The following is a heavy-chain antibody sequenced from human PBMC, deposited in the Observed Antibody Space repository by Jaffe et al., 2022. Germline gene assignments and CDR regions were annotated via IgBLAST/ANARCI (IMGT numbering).Heavy chain of an antibody. Sequence: EVQLVESGGGLVQPGRSLRLSCAASGFTFDDYAMHWVRQAPGKGLEWVSGISWNSGSIGYADSVKGRFTISRDNAKNSLYLQMNSLRAEDTALYYCAKDLVPYDFWSGYYNPGGFDYWGQGTLVTVSS. CDR2: ISWNSGSI. D-gene: IGHD3-3*01. V-gene: IGHV3-9*01. CDR3: AKDLVPYDFWSGYYNPGGFDY. J-gene: IGHJ4*02. CDR1: GFTFDDYA.